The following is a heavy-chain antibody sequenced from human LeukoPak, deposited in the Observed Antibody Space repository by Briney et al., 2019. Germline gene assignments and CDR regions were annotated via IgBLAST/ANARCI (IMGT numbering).Heavy chain of an antibody. D-gene: IGHD4-17*01. CDR3: ASTKHDYGDYLYLEY. V-gene: IGHV4-59*01. Sequence: WEPLSLTCTVSGGSISSYYWTWIRQPPGKGLEWMGYIYSSGTTNYNSSLKSRVTISVDTSKNQFSLKLRSVTAADTAVYYCASTKHDYGDYLYLEYWGQGTLVTVSS. CDR2: IYSSGTT. CDR1: GGSISSYY. J-gene: IGHJ4*02.